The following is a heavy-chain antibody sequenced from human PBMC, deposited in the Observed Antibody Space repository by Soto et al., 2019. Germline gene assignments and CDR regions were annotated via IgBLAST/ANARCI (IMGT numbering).Heavy chain of an antibody. V-gene: IGHV4-31*03. J-gene: IGHJ4*02. CDR3: ATSGHIVVVPAGISRYYFDY. CDR2: IYGSGSP. Sequence: TLSLTCTVSGGSISSGGYSWSWIRQHPGKGLEGVGYIYGSGSPYYNPSLKSRVTISVDTSKKQFSLKLSSVAAAEAAVYYCATSGHIVVVPAGISRYYFDYWGQGTLVTVSS. D-gene: IGHD2-2*02. CDR1: GGSISSGGYS.